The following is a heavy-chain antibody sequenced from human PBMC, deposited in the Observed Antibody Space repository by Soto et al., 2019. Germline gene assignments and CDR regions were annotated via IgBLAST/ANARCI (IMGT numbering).Heavy chain of an antibody. Sequence: ASVKVSCKASGYTFTGYYMHWVRQAPGQGLEWMGWINPNSGGTNYAQKFQGRVTMTRDTSISTAYMELSRLRSDDTAVYYCARDYYASSGYKNWGQGTLVTVSS. CDR2: INPNSGGT. CDR1: GYTFTGYY. D-gene: IGHD3-22*01. CDR3: ARDYYASSGYKN. V-gene: IGHV1-2*02. J-gene: IGHJ4*02.